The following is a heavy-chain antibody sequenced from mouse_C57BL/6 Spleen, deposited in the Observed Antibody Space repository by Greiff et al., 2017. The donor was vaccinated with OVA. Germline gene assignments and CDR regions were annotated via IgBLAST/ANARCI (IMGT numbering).Heavy chain of an antibody. CDR3: ARSRAKYYYGSSSYWYFDV. D-gene: IGHD1-1*01. CDR2: INPSNGGT. J-gene: IGHJ1*03. Sequence: QVQLQQSGTELVKPGASVKLSCKASGYTFTSYWMHWVKQRPGQGLEWIGNINPSNGGTNYNEKFKSKATLTVDKSSSTAYMQLSSLTSEYSAVYYCARSRAKYYYGSSSYWYFDVWGTGTTVTVSS. CDR1: GYTFTSYW. V-gene: IGHV1-53*01.